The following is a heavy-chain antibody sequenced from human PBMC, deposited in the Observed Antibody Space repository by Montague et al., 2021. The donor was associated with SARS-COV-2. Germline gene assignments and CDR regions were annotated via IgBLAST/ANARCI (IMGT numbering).Heavy chain of an antibody. Sequence: SETLSLTCAVYGGSFSGYYWNWIRQPPGKGLEWIGEINHGGSTNYNPSLKSRGTMSVDTSKNKFSLKLSSVTAADTAVYYCARGARQGYGFRLGSFDSWGQGTLVTVSS. J-gene: IGHJ4*02. CDR1: GGSFSGYY. CDR2: INHGGST. CDR3: ARGARQGYGFRLGSFDS. V-gene: IGHV4-34*01. D-gene: IGHD3-10*01.